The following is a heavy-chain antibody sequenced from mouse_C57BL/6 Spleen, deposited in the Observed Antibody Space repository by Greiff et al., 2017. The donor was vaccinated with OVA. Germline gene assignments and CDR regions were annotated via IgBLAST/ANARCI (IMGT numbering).Heavy chain of an antibody. CDR1: GYTFTSYW. V-gene: IGHV1-55*01. CDR2: IYPGSGST. J-gene: IGHJ1*03. D-gene: IGHD3-1*01. Sequence: QVQLKQPGAELVKPGASVKMSCKASGYTFTSYWITWVKQRPGQGLEWIGDIYPGSGSTNYNEKFKSKATLTVDTSSSTAYMQLSSLTSEDSAVYYCARGSDDYWYFDVWGTGTTVTVSS. CDR3: ARGSDDYWYFDV.